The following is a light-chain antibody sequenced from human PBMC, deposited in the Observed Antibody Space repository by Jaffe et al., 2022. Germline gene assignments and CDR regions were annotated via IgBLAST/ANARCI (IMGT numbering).Light chain of an antibody. CDR2: MAS. J-gene: IGKJ1*01. Sequence: DIVMTQSPLSLPVTPGEPASVSCRSSQSLLHSNGYNYLDWYLQKPGQSPQLLICMASTRASGVPDRFSGSGSGTDFTLKISRVEAEDVGVYYCMQALQTPRTFGQGTKVEIK. V-gene: IGKV2-28*01. CDR3: MQALQTPRT. CDR1: QSLLHSNGYNY.